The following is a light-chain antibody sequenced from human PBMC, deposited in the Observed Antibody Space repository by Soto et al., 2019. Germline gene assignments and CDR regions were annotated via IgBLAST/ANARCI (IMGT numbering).Light chain of an antibody. CDR1: QSISSW. CDR2: AAS. Sequence: DIQITQSPSILSATAGDRVTITCRASQSISSWLAWYQHKPGKAPKLLIYAASSLQSGVPSRFTGSGSGTDFTLTISSLQPEDFATYYCQQSYNTQVTFGQGTRLEIK. V-gene: IGKV1-39*01. J-gene: IGKJ5*01. CDR3: QQSYNTQVT.